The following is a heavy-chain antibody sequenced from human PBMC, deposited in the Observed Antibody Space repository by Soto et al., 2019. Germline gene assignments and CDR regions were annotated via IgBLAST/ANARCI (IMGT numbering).Heavy chain of an antibody. Sequence: QVQLVQSGAEVKKPGASVKVSCKASGYTFTSFDINWVRQAAGQGLEWMGWMNPNSGNTGYAQKFQGRVTMTRNTSISTAYMELSSLRSEDTAVYYCARWPDGYYYYGMDVWGQGTTLTVSS. CDR3: ARWPDGYYYYGMDV. CDR2: MNPNSGNT. CDR1: GYTFTSFD. V-gene: IGHV1-8*01. J-gene: IGHJ6*02.